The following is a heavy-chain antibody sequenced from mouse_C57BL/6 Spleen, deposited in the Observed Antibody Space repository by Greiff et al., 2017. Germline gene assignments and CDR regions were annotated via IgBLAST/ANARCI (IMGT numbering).Heavy chain of an antibody. CDR3: ARGGLWSFAY. Sequence: QVQLKASGAELMKPGASVKLSCKATGYTFTGYWIEWAKQRPGHGLEWLGEILPGSGSTTYNEKFKGKAPFTADTSSNTAYMQLSSLTTEDSAIYYCARGGLWSFAYWGQGTLVTVSA. CDR1: GYTFTGYW. V-gene: IGHV1-9*01. CDR2: ILPGSGST. J-gene: IGHJ3*01. D-gene: IGHD1-1*02.